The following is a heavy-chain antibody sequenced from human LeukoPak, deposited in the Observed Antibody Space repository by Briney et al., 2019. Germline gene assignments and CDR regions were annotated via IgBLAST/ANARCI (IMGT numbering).Heavy chain of an antibody. V-gene: IGHV3-23*01. D-gene: IGHD2-2*02. CDR2: ISGSGGST. Sequence: GRSLRLSCAASGFTFSSCAMHWVRQAPGKGLEWVSAISGSGGSTYYADSVKGRFTISRDNSKNTLYLQMNSLRAEDTAVYYCAKDLDCSSTSCYKDYWGQGTLVTVSS. CDR3: AKDLDCSSTSCYKDY. J-gene: IGHJ4*02. CDR1: GFTFSSCA.